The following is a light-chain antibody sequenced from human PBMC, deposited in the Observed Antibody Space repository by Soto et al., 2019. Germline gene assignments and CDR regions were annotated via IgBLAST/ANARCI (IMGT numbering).Light chain of an antibody. J-gene: IGKJ1*01. CDR2: NAS. CDR1: QTISNC. V-gene: IGKV1-5*03. CDR3: QQYCSSPRT. Sequence: ITPSPSTWTGSIGARVTITCRASQTISNCLAWYQQKPGKAPKLLIYNASTLKSGVPSRFSGSGSGTEFTLTISCLQPEDFAAYYCQQYCSSPRTFGQGTKVDIK.